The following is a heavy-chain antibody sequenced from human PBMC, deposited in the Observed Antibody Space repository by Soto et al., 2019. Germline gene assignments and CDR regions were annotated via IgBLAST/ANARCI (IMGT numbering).Heavy chain of an antibody. V-gene: IGHV4-30-4*01. CDR2: IFYSGST. D-gene: IGHD3-10*01. CDR3: ARAVRGCYYDY. CDR1: GGSISSGDYY. J-gene: IGHJ4*02. Sequence: QVQLQESGPGLVKPSQTLSLTCTVSGGSISSGDYYWSWIRQPPGKGLEWIGYIFYSGSTYYNPSLKSRVSISVDTSKNQFSLWLSSVTAADTAVYYCARAVRGCYYDYWGQGTLVTVSS.